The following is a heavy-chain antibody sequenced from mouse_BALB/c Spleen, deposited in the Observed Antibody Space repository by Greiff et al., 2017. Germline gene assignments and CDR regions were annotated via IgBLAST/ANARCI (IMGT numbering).Heavy chain of an antibody. CDR2: IYPGDGDT. D-gene: IGHD2-2*01. V-gene: IGHV1-87*01. CDR1: GYTFTSYW. CDR3: ARGGGYDRYFDV. Sequence: LQESGAELARPGASVKLSCKASGYTFTSYWMQWVKQRPGQGLEWIGAIYPGDGDTRYTQKFKGKATLTADKSSSTADMQLSSLASEDSAVYYCARGGGYDRYFDVWGAGTTVTVSS. J-gene: IGHJ1*01.